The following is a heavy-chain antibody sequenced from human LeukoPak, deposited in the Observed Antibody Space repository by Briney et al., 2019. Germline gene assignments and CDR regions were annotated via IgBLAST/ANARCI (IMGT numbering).Heavy chain of an antibody. D-gene: IGHD3-22*01. J-gene: IGHJ4*02. V-gene: IGHV4-30-2*01. CDR2: IYHSGST. CDR3: ARDFGDYYDSSGHYDY. Sequence: SETLSLTCIVSGASISSGANYWTWIRQTPGKGLEWIGYIYHSGSTFYNPSLRSRVTISLDMSKNQFSLKLSSVTAADTAVYYCARDFGDYYDSSGHYDYWGQGTLVTVSS. CDR1: GASISSGANY.